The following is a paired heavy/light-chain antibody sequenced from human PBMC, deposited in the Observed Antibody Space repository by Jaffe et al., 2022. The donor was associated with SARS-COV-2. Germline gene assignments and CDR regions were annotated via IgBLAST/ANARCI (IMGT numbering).Heavy chain of an antibody. CDR1: GYSFTTYW. CDR3: ARQGRDSFGMIRWFDP. Sequence: EVQLVQSGAEVKKPGESLKISCKGSGYSFTTYWIGWVRQMPGKGLEWMGIIYPGDSDTKYSPSFQGQVTMSVDKSISTAYLQWSSLKASDTAMYYCARQGRDSFGMIRWFDPWGQGTLVTVSS. J-gene: IGHJ5*02. V-gene: IGHV5-51*01. CDR2: IYPGDSDT. D-gene: IGHD3-16*01.
Light chain of an antibody. CDR1: QSLLHDKGNKC. J-gene: IGKJ2*01. CDR3: MQTLQTPYT. Sequence: EIVMTQSPLSLPVTPGEPASISCRSSQSLLHDKGNKCLDWYLQKPGQSPQLLIYLGSNRASGVPDRFSGSGSDTDFTLKISRVEAEDVGVYYCMQTLQTPYTFGQGTKLEIK. CDR2: LGS. V-gene: IGKV2-28*01.